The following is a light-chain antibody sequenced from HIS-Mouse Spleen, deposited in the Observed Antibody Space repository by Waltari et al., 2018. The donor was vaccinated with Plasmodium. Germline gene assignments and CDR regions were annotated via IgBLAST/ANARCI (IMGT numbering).Light chain of an antibody. CDR1: QGISSY. Sequence: AIRMTQSPSSFSASTGDRVTITCRASQGISSYLAWYKQKPGKAPKLLIYAASTLQSGVPSRFSGRGSGTDFTLTISCLQSEDFATYYCQQYYSYPLTFGGGTKVEIK. CDR3: QQYYSYPLT. V-gene: IGKV1-8*01. J-gene: IGKJ4*01. CDR2: AAS.